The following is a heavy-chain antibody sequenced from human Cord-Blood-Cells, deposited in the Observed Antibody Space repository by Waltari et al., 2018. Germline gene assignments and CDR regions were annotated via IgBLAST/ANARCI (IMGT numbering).Heavy chain of an antibody. CDR1: GYTFPSYA. D-gene: IGHD6-6*01. Sequence: QVQLVQSGAEVKKPGASVKVSCKASGYTFPSYAIHLVRQAPGQRLEWMGWINAGNGNTKYSQKFQGRVTITRDTSASTAYMELSSLRSEDTAVYYCAIVARPLAYYYYYGMDVWGQGTTVTVSS. J-gene: IGHJ6*02. CDR3: AIVARPLAYYYYYGMDV. CDR2: INAGNGNT. V-gene: IGHV1-3*01.